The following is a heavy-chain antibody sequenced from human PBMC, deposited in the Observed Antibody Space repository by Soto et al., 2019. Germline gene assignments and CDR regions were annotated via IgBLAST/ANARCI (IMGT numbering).Heavy chain of an antibody. D-gene: IGHD3-3*01. CDR3: ARGRPVRDHDCFDL. V-gene: IGHV3-30-3*01. J-gene: IGHJ4*02. CDR2: MSYDGNSK. Sequence: QVQRVASGGGVVQPGMSLRLSCAASGFTFSRYSMNWVRQAPGKGLEGVAAMSYDGNSKYVADSVKGRFTISRDNSNKALSLQMNSLGAEDSAFYYCARGRPVRDHDCFDLWGQGTLVTVSS. CDR1: GFTFSRYS.